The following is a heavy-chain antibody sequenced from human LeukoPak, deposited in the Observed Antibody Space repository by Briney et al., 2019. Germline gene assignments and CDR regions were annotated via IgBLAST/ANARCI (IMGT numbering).Heavy chain of an antibody. CDR2: IYPNGSK. J-gene: IGHJ4*02. V-gene: IGHV3-53*01. Sequence: GGSLRLSCAASGLTVTNNYMTWVRQAPGKGLDWVAIIYPNGSKYYADSVKARITISRDNSKNSLNLQLNSLRVEDTAVYYCVRAWTGDYWGEGSLVTASS. CDR3: VRAWTGDY. D-gene: IGHD3/OR15-3a*01. CDR1: GLTVTNNY.